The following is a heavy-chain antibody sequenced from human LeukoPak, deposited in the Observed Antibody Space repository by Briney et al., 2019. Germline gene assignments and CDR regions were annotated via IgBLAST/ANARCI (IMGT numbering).Heavy chain of an antibody. CDR3: ARKTYYYDSSGPYGWFDP. D-gene: IGHD3-22*01. CDR2: IYYSGST. CDR1: GFTVSSNY. Sequence: PGGSLRLSCAASGFTVSSNYMSWVRQAPGKGLEWIGTIYYSGSTYYNPSLKSRVTISVDTSKNQFSLKLSSVTAADTAVYYCARKTYYYDSSGPYGWFDPWGQGTLVTVSS. V-gene: IGHV4-39*07. J-gene: IGHJ5*02.